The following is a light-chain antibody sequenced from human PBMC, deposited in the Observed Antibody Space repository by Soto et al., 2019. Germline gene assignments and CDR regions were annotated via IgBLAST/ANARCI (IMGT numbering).Light chain of an antibody. J-gene: IGKJ5*01. CDR3: QQFNSYPIT. CDR2: DVS. V-gene: IGKV1-13*02. Sequence: AIQLTQSPSSLSASVGDRVTITCRASQDIRSALAWYQQKPGKAPKTLIYDVSTLESGVPLRFGGSSSGTDFTLTISSLQPVDFATYYCQQFNSYPITFGQGTRLEIK. CDR1: QDIRSA.